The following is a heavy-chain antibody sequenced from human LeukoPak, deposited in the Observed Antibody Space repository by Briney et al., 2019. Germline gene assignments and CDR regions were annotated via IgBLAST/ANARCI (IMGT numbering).Heavy chain of an antibody. J-gene: IGHJ4*02. Sequence: GGSLRLSCAASGFTFSSLWMTWVRQAPGKGLEWVANINQDGSEKYYVDSVKGRFTVSRDSAKNSVYLQMNSLRVEDTAVYYCARDGGVSGYDLLDYWGQGTLVTVSS. V-gene: IGHV3-7*01. CDR1: GFTFSSLW. CDR3: ARDGGVSGYDLLDY. CDR2: INQDGSEK. D-gene: IGHD5-12*01.